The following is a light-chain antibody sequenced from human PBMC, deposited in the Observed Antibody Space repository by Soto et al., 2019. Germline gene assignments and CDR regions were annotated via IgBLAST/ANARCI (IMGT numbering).Light chain of an antibody. J-gene: IGKJ1*01. CDR1: QGIRND. CDR3: LQDYNYPWT. CDR2: AAT. Sequence: AIQMTQSPSSLSASVGDRVTITCRASQGIRNDLGWYQQKPGKAPKLLIYAATSLQRGVPSRFSGSGSGTDFTLTISCLQPEDFATYYCLQDYNYPWTFGQGTKVEIK. V-gene: IGKV1-6*01.